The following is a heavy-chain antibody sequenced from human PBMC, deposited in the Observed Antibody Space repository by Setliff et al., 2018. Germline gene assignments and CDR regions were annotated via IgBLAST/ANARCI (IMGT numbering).Heavy chain of an antibody. V-gene: IGHV4-34*01. J-gene: IGHJ6*02. Sequence: SETLSLTCAVYGGSFSGYYLSWIRQPPGKGLEWIGEINHSGSTNYNPSLKSRVTISVETSKNQFSLKLSSVTDADTAVYYCARKKTVYWYYGMDVWGQGTTVTVSS. CDR2: INHSGST. CDR1: GGSFSGYY. D-gene: IGHD2-15*01. CDR3: ARKKTVYWYYGMDV.